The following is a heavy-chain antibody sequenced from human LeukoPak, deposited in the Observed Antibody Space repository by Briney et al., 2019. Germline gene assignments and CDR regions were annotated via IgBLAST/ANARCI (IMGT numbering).Heavy chain of an antibody. J-gene: IGHJ3*01. Sequence: ASVKVSCKASGGTFSSYAISWVRQAPGQGLEWMGWINSNSGGTHYAQKFQGRVTMTRDTSISTAYMELSRLTSDDTAVYYCARSGSGWYNDYWGQGTMVTVSS. CDR3: ARSGSGWYNDY. CDR2: INSNSGGT. V-gene: IGHV1-2*02. CDR1: GGTFSSYA. D-gene: IGHD6-19*01.